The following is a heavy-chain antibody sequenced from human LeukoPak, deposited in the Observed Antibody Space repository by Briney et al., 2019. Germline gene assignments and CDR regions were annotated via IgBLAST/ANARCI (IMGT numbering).Heavy chain of an antibody. V-gene: IGHV3-21*01. D-gene: IGHD4-17*01. CDR1: GFTFSTYT. J-gene: IGHJ4*02. CDR2: ISSGSTYV. Sequence: GGSLRLFCGASGFTFSTYTTNWVRQAPGGGLDWVSSISSGSTYVYYADSVRGRFTISRDNAKNSLYLQMSNLRVEDTAIYYCARVNGDYERGGAPDYWGQGTLVTVSS. CDR3: ARVNGDYERGGAPDY.